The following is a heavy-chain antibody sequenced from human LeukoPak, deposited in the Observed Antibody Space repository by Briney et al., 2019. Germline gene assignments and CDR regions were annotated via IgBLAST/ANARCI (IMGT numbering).Heavy chain of an antibody. D-gene: IGHD2-15*01. Sequence: PSETLSLTCPVYGGSFSGYYWSWIRQPPGKGLEWIGEINHSGSTNYNPSLKSRVTISVDTSKNQFSLKLSSVTAADTAVYYCARGFLGYCSGGSCYYFDYWGQGTLVTVSS. V-gene: IGHV4-34*01. CDR3: ARGFLGYCSGGSCYYFDY. J-gene: IGHJ4*02. CDR2: INHSGST. CDR1: GGSFSGYY.